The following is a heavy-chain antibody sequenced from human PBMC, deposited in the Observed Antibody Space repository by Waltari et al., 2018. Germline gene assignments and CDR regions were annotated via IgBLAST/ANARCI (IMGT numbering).Heavy chain of an antibody. CDR1: GGSMNGYY. Sequence: QLQLQESGPGLVKPSETLSLTCPVSGGSMNGYYWAWIRQSPGKGLECIWSVFYTGTTYYKPSLKSRLTISIDTSKNQFSLRLASVTAADTAVYYCARHNSGYYTPHDYWGQGTQVTVSS. CDR2: VFYTGTT. V-gene: IGHV4-39*01. CDR3: ARHNSGYYTPHDY. J-gene: IGHJ4*02. D-gene: IGHD3-22*01.